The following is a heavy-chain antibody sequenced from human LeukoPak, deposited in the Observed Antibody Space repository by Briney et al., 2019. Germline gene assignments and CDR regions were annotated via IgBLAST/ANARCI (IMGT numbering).Heavy chain of an antibody. J-gene: IGHJ4*02. V-gene: IGHV3-66*02. Sequence: GGSLRLSCAACGFIVSSEYMSWVRQAPGKGLEWVSVIYSGGSTFYADSVKGRFTISREKSKNTLYLQMNSLRADDTAVYYCARDSSGWYYSDYWGQGSMVTVSS. CDR1: GFIVSSEY. CDR3: ARDSSGWYYSDY. D-gene: IGHD6-19*01. CDR2: IYSGGST.